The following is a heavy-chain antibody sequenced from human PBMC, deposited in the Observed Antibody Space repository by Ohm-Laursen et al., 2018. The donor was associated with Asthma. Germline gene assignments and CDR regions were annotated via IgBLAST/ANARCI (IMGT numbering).Heavy chain of an antibody. V-gene: IGHV3-11*01. CDR1: GFTFSDYY. CDR3: ARVLLWLGAFDI. J-gene: IGHJ3*02. Sequence: SLRLSCSASGFTFSDYYMSWIRQAPGKGLEGVSYISSSGSTIYYADSVKGRFTISRDKAKNSLYLQMNSLRAEDTAVYYCARVLLWLGAFDIWGQGTMVTVSS. CDR2: ISSSGSTI. D-gene: IGHD3-10*01.